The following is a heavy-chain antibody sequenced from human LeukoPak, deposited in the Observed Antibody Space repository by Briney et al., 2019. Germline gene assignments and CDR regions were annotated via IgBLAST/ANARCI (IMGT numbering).Heavy chain of an antibody. D-gene: IGHD4-11*01. V-gene: IGHV3-21*01. J-gene: IGHJ4*02. CDR1: GFTLSSYN. Sequence: GGSLRLSCAASGFTLSSYNMNWVRQAPGKGLEWVSSISSGSNYIYYADSVKGRLTISRDNAKNSLYLQMNSLRAEDTAVYFCARGTPTTRDFDYWGQGTLVTVSS. CDR2: ISSGSNYI. CDR3: ARGTPTTRDFDY.